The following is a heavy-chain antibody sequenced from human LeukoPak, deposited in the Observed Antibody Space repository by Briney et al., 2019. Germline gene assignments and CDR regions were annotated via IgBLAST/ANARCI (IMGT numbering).Heavy chain of an antibody. Sequence: SETLSLTCTVSGGSISSYYWSWIRQPPGKGLEWIGCIYYSGSTNYNPSLKSRVTISVDTSKNQFSLKLSSVTAADTAVYYCARDVDQNGVDWFDPWGQGTLVTVSS. V-gene: IGHV4-59*01. CDR2: IYYSGST. J-gene: IGHJ5*02. D-gene: IGHD5-12*01. CDR3: ARDVDQNGVDWFDP. CDR1: GGSISSYY.